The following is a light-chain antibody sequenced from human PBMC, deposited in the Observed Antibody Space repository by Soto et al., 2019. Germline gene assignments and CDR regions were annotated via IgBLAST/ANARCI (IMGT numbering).Light chain of an antibody. CDR2: EVS. CDR1: SSDVGGYDY. CDR3: SSSTSSSTL. V-gene: IGLV2-14*01. Sequence: QSALTQPASVSGSPGQSITISCTGASSDVGGYDYVPWYQHHPGKAPKLLIYEVSNRPSGVSNRFSGSKSGNTAALTISGLHAEDEADYYCSSSTSSSTLFGGGTKLTVL. J-gene: IGLJ2*01.